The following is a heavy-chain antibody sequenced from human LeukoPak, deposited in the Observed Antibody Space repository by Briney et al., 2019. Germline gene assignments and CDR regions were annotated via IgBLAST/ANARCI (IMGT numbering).Heavy chain of an antibody. CDR1: GFTFNSHW. D-gene: IGHD3-10*01. CDR3: ARAVVRGDTPFDY. CDR2: IKQDGSEK. V-gene: IGHV3-7*01. J-gene: IGHJ4*02. Sequence: PGGSLRLSCAASGFTFNSHWMGWVRQAPGKGLEWVANIKQDGSEKYYVDSVKGRFTISRDNAHNSLYLRMHSLRAEDTAVYYCARAVVRGDTPFDYWGQGTLVTVSS.